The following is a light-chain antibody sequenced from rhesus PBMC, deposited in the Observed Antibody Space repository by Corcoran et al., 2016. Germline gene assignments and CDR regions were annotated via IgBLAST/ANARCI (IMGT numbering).Light chain of an antibody. CDR3: QVWDSSSDHVL. J-gene: IGLJ2*01. Sequence: SYDVTQPRSVSVSPGQTARITCGGENGGNKYVHWYQQKSAQAPVLVVNRDTNRPSGIPERFSGSNSGNTATLTISGVEAGDEADYYCQVWDSSSDHVLFGGGTRLTVL. CDR1: NGGNKY. CDR2: RDT. V-gene: IGLV3-29*01.